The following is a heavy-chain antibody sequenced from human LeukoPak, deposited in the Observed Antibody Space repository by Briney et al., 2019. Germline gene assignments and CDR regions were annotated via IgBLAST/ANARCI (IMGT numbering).Heavy chain of an antibody. D-gene: IGHD7-27*01. J-gene: IGHJ4*02. CDR3: ARGHVTGKFDY. CDR2: INHSGST. V-gene: IGHV4-34*01. CDR1: GGSFSGYY. Sequence: NPSETLSLTCAVYGGSFSGYYWSWIRQPPGKGLEWIGEINHSGSTNYNPSLKSRVTISVDTSKNQFSLKLSSVTAADTAVYYCARGHVTGKFDYWGQGTLVTVSS.